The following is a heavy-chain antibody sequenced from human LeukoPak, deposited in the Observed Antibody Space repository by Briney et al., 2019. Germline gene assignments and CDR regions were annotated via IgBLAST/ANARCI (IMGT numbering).Heavy chain of an antibody. CDR3: ARTAMEEGYFDY. J-gene: IGHJ4*02. D-gene: IGHD5-18*01. CDR2: ISAYNGNT. CDR1: GYTFTSYG. V-gene: IGHV1-18*01. Sequence: ASVKVSCKASGYTFTSYGISWVRQAPGQGLEWMRWISAYNGNTNYAQKLQGRVTMTTDTSTSTAYMELRSLRSDDTAVYYCARTAMEEGYFDYWGQGTLVTVSS.